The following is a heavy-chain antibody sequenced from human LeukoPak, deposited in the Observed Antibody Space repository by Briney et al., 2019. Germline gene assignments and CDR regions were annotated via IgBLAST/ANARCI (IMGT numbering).Heavy chain of an antibody. J-gene: IGHJ4*02. CDR1: GYTFTSYY. V-gene: IGHV1-46*01. D-gene: IGHD3-10*01. CDR3: ARDWGPSGSYYTLDY. Sequence: ASVKVSCKASGYTFTSYYMHWVRQAPGQGLEWMGIINPSGGSTSYAQKFQGRVTMTRDTSTSTVYMELSSLRSEDTAVYYCARDWGPSGSYYTLDYWGQGTLVTVSS. CDR2: INPSGGST.